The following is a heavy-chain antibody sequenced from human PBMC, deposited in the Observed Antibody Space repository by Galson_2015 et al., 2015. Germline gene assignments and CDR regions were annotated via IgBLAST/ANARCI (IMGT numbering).Heavy chain of an antibody. CDR3: ARLSIIAVAGTDAFDI. CDR2: IYYSGST. D-gene: IGHD6-19*01. V-gene: IGHV4-39*01. Sequence: ETLSLTCTVSGGSISSSSYYWGWIRQPPGKGLEWIGSIYYSGSTYYNPSLKSRVTISVDTSKNQFSLKLSSVTAADTAVYYCARLSIIAVAGTDAFDIWGQGTMVTVSS. J-gene: IGHJ3*02. CDR1: GGSISSSSYY.